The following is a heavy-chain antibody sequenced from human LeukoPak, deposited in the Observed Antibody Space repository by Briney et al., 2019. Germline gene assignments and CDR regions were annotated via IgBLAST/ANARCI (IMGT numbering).Heavy chain of an antibody. V-gene: IGHV5-51*01. Sequence: GVSLKVSCRGSEYSFTNYWIGWVRQMPGTGLEWMTIIYPGDSDTRYDPSFQGQVTISADKSISTAYLQWSSLKASDTAMYYCARLSGSYYSAFDIWGQGTMVTVSS. CDR3: ARLSGSYYSAFDI. J-gene: IGHJ3*02. CDR1: EYSFTNYW. CDR2: IYPGDSDT. D-gene: IGHD1-26*01.